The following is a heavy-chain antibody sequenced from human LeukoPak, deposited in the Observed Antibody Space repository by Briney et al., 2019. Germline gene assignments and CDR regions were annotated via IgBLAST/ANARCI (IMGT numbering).Heavy chain of an antibody. V-gene: IGHV3-23*01. CDR2: ISGSGGST. J-gene: IGHJ4*02. D-gene: IGHD3-22*01. CDR3: AKDRSNQASGYYLHDY. Sequence: PGGSLTLSCAASGYTFSTYAMSWVREAPGRGLEWVSDISGSGGSTYYARSVRGRFTISRDNSKNTLYVQMNSLRAEDTALYYCAKDRSNQASGYYLHDYWGQGTLVTVSS. CDR1: GYTFSTYA.